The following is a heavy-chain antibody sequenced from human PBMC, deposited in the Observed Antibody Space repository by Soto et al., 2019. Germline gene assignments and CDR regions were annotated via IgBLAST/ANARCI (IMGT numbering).Heavy chain of an antibody. CDR2: ISYDGSNK. Sequence: GGALRLSCGASGFTFNSYAMHLVRQAPSKGLEWVAVISYDGSNKYYADSVKGRFTISRDNSKNTLYLQMNSLRPEDTALYYCARGASLIVVVTAILGYWGQGTLVTVSS. CDR3: ARGASLIVVVTAILGY. J-gene: IGHJ4*02. CDR1: GFTFNSYA. V-gene: IGHV3-30-3*01. D-gene: IGHD2-21*02.